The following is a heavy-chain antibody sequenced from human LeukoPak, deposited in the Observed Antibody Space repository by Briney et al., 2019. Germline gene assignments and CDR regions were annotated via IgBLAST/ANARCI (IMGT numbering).Heavy chain of an antibody. J-gene: IGHJ3*02. V-gene: IGHV1-2*02. CDR1: GYTFTGYY. CDR2: INPNSGGT. D-gene: IGHD3-10*01. Sequence: ASVKVSCKASGYTFTGYYMHWVRQAPGQGLEWMGWINPNSGGTNYAQKFQGRVTMTKDTSISTAYMELSRLRSDDTAVYYCARVFMSQYYYGSGSYLEAFDIWGQGTMVTVSS. CDR3: ARVFMSQYYYGSGSYLEAFDI.